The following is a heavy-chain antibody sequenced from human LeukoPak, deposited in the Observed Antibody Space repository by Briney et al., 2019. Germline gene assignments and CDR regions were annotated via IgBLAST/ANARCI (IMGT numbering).Heavy chain of an antibody. CDR1: GGTFSIYA. D-gene: IGHD3-22*01. Sequence: ASVKVSCTASGGTFSIYAISWVRQAPGQGLEWMGRIIPILGIANYAQKFQGRVTITADKSTGTAYMELSSLRSEDTAVYYCATTYYYDSSGYYYVDYWGQGTLVTVSS. CDR2: IIPILGIA. J-gene: IGHJ4*02. CDR3: ATTYYYDSSGYYYVDY. V-gene: IGHV1-69*04.